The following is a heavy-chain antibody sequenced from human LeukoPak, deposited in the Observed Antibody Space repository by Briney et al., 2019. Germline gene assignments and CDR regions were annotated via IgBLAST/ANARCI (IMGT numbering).Heavy chain of an antibody. J-gene: IGHJ4*02. CDR3: ARDGGRREDY. Sequence: GGSLRLSCAASGFTFSSYWMHWVRQAPGKGLEWVANIDPDGSHQYYVDSVKGRFTISEDNAKNSLYLQMNSLRAEDTAVYYCARDGGRREDYWGQGALVTVSS. D-gene: IGHD2-15*01. CDR1: GFTFSSYW. V-gene: IGHV3-7*01. CDR2: IDPDGSHQ.